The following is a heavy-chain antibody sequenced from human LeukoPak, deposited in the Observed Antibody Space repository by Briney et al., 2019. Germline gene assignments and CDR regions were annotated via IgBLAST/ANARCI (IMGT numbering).Heavy chain of an antibody. CDR3: ATVPRLLWFGSINWFDP. D-gene: IGHD3-10*01. V-gene: IGHV1-24*01. CDR1: GYTLTELS. CDR2: FDPEDGET. Sequence: ASVKVSCKVSGYTLTELSMHRMRQAPGKGLEWMGVFDPEDGETIYAQKFQGRVTMTEDTSTDTAYMELSSLRSEDTAVYYCATVPRLLWFGSINWFDPWGQGTLVTVSS. J-gene: IGHJ5*02.